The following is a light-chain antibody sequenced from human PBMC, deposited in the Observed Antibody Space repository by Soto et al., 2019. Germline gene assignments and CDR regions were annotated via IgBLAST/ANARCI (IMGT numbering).Light chain of an antibody. V-gene: IGKV3-15*01. J-gene: IGKJ1*01. CDR1: QTVVTH. Sequence: EVVMTQSPVTLSLSPGARATVSCRASQTVVTHLAWFQQKPGQPPRLLIYDASATATGIPARFSGSGSGTEFTLTISSLQSEDFAVYYCQQYNKWPRTFGQGTKVE. CDR2: DAS. CDR3: QQYNKWPRT.